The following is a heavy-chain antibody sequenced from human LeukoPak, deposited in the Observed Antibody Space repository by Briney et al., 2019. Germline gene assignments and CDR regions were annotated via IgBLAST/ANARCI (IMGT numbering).Heavy chain of an antibody. V-gene: IGHV4-31*03. Sequence: PSETLSLTCTVSGASISSSNYYWSWLRQHPGKGLEWIGYIYYSGSTDYNPSLKSRVAISMDTSKNQFSLNVNSMSAADTAVYYSARGDYGDQVDGAFDIWGHGPMVVVSS. CDR1: GASISSSNYY. J-gene: IGHJ3*02. D-gene: IGHD4-17*01. CDR2: IYYSGST. CDR3: ARGDYGDQVDGAFDI.